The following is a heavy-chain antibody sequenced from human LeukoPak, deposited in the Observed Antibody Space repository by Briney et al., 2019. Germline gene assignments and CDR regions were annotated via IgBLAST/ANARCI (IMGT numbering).Heavy chain of an antibody. CDR1: GGSISGSNW. V-gene: IGHV4-4*03. CDR2: IYHTGST. CDR3: ATRYSVWPK. J-gene: IGHJ4*02. Sequence: PGTLSLTCAVSGGSISGSNWCWWSWVRQPPGKGLEWIGEIYHTGSTNYNPSLKSRVTISLDRSKNQFSLTLTSVTAADTAMYYCATRYSVWPKWGPGTLVTVSS. D-gene: IGHD5/OR15-5a*01.